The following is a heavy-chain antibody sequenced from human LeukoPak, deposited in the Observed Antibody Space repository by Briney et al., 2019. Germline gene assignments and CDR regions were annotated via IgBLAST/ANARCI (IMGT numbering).Heavy chain of an antibody. CDR1: GLTFSSYA. D-gene: IGHD3-10*01. CDR3: ARDRGINMVRGVIDY. J-gene: IGHJ4*02. Sequence: GGSRRLSGAASGLTFSSYALTWVGQAPGKGLVWVSRTNSDGSRTDYADSVKGRFTISRDNAENTLYLQMNSLRVEDTAVYYCARDRGINMVRGVIDYWGQGTLVTVSS. V-gene: IGHV3-74*01. CDR2: TNSDGSRT.